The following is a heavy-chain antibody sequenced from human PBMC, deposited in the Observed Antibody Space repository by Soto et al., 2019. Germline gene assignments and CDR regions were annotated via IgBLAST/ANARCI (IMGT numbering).Heavy chain of an antibody. CDR2: ISYDGSNK. J-gene: IGHJ6*02. D-gene: IGHD1-26*01. CDR3: AKDVVVGATTGLGDYYYYYGMDV. CDR1: GFTFSSYG. Sequence: GGSLRLSCAASGFTFSSYGMHWVRQAPGKGLEWVAGISYDGSNKYYADSVKGRLTISRDNSKNTLYLQMNSLRAEDTAVYYCAKDVVVGATTGLGDYYYYYGMDVWGQGTTVTVSS. V-gene: IGHV3-30*18.